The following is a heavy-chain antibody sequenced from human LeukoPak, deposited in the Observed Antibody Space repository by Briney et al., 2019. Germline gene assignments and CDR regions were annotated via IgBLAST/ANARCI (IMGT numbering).Heavy chain of an antibody. D-gene: IGHD1-26*01. CDR1: GFTFNYYA. CDR3: ARKSSISTSHPEDC. J-gene: IGHJ4*02. Sequence: TGGSLRLSCAASGFTFNYYAMTWVRQAPGEGLQWVSSITNLGVGSYYADSVKGRFTIYRDNSKNTLYLQMNSLRVEDTAVYYCARKSSISTSHPEDCWGPGTLVTVSS. CDR2: ITNLGVGS. V-gene: IGHV3-23*01.